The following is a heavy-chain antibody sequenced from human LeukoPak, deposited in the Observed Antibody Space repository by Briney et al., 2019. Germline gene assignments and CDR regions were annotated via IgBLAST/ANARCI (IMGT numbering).Heavy chain of an antibody. V-gene: IGHV4-34*01. Sequence: KPSETLSLTCAVYGGSFSGYYWSWIRQPPGKGLEWVGEINHSGSTNYNTSLKSRVTIPVDTSNNQFSLKLSSVTAADTAVYYCARGMVRGVIRYSYYYCMDVWGKGTTVTVSS. D-gene: IGHD3-10*01. CDR1: GGSFSGYY. J-gene: IGHJ6*04. CDR3: ARGMVRGVIRYSYYYCMDV. CDR2: INHSGST.